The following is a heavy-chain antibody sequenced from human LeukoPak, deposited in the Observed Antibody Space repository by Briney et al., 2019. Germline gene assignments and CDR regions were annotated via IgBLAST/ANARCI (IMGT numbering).Heavy chain of an antibody. J-gene: IGHJ3*02. D-gene: IGHD6-19*01. V-gene: IGHV4-4*02. CDR2: IYHSGST. Sequence: SETLSLTCAVSGGSISSSNWWSWVRQPPGKGLEWIGEIYHSGSTNYNPSLKSRVTISEDKSKNQFSLKLSSVTAADTAVYYCARGPIGIAVAGIEGGAFDIWGQGPMVTVSS. CDR3: ARGPIGIAVAGIEGGAFDI. CDR1: GGSISSSNW.